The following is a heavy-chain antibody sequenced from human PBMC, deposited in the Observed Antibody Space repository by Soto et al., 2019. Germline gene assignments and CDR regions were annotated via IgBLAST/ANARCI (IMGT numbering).Heavy chain of an antibody. D-gene: IGHD3-22*01. CDR2: ISSSSSTI. V-gene: IGHV3-48*02. CDR1: GFTFSSYS. Sequence: PGGSLRLSCAASGFTFSSYSMNWVRQAPGKGLEWVSYISSSSSTIYYADSVKGRFTISRDNAKNSLYLQMNSLRDEDTAVYYCARDRAYYDKGFYYFDYWGQGTLLTVSS. CDR3: ARDRAYYDKGFYYFDY. J-gene: IGHJ4*02.